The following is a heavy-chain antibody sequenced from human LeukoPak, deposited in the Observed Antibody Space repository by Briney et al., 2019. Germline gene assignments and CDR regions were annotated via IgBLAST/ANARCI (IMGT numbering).Heavy chain of an antibody. CDR1: GYSFTSYW. V-gene: IGHV5-51*01. CDR2: IYPGDSDT. CDR3: ARHEGIGLGELSVDY. D-gene: IGHD3-16*02. Sequence: GESLKISCKGSGYSFTSYWIGWVRRLPGKGLEWMGIIYPGDSDTRYSPSFQGQVTISADKSISTAYLQWSSLKASDTAMYYCARHEGIGLGELSVDYWGQGTLVTVSS. J-gene: IGHJ4*02.